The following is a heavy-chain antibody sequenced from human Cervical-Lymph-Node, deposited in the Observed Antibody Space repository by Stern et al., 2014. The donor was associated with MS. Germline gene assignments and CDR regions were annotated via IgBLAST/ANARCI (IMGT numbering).Heavy chain of an antibody. CDR3: ARQRYFDY. Sequence: EVQLVQSGPEVKRPGESLKISCQASGYTFTSYWIGWVRQMPGKGLEWIGSIFPGGSDLRCSLSFKVQVTISADKSSSTAYLEWNNLKAPDAAIYYGARQRYFDYWGQGTLVPVSS. V-gene: IGHV5-51*01. CDR2: IFPGGSDL. J-gene: IGHJ4*02. CDR1: GYTFTSYW.